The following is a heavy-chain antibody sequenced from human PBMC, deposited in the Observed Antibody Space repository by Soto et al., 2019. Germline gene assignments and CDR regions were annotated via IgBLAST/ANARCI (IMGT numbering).Heavy chain of an antibody. D-gene: IGHD4-17*01. V-gene: IGHV3-30*04. Sequence: QVQLVESGGGVVRPGTSLRLSCAASGFSFNSYAMHWVRQAPGKGLEWVAVITYDGSKGYYAESVKGRFTISRDNSKNTLYLQMNSLSAEDTAVYKCVRPYYGGNRWFHFDYWGQGTLVTLSS. J-gene: IGHJ4*02. CDR2: ITYDGSKG. CDR1: GFSFNSYA. CDR3: VRPYYGGNRWFHFDY.